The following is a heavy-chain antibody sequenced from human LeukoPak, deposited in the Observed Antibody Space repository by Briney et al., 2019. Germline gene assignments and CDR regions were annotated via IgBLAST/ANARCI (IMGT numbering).Heavy chain of an antibody. J-gene: IGHJ6*03. CDR3: GRVALVGYLSFYYMDV. CDR2: ISNSGST. Sequence: SETLSLTCTVSGGPIISHYWTWIRQAPVKGLEWIGDISNSGSTSYNPSLKRRVTISIDASKNHFSLNLSSVTAADTAVYYCGRVALVGYLSFYYMDVWGKGTTVTVSS. D-gene: IGHD2-15*01. V-gene: IGHV4-59*11. CDR1: GGPIISHY.